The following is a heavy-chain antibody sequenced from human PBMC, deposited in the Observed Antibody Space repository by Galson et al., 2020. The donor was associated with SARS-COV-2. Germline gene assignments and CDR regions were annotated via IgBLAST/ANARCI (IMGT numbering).Heavy chain of an antibody. V-gene: IGHV4-39*01. CDR3: ASLWFGEYFDY. CDR1: GGSISSSSYY. Sequence: SETLSLTCTVSGGSISSSSYYWGWIRQPPGTGLEWIGSIHYSGSTYYNPSLKSRVTISVDTSKNQFSLKLSSVTAADTAVYYCASLWFGEYFDYWGQGTLVTVSS. D-gene: IGHD3-10*01. J-gene: IGHJ4*02. CDR2: IHYSGST.